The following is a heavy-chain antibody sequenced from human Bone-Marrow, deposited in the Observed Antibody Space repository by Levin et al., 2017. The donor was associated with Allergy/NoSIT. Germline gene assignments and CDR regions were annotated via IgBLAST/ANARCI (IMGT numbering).Heavy chain of an antibody. V-gene: IGHV1-2*02. CDR2: INPKSGGT. CDR3: AREGHLGLADNLGF. D-gene: IGHD3-16*01. J-gene: IGHJ4*02. CDR1: GYTFTGHF. Sequence: GESLKISCKASGYTFTGHFMHWVRQAPGQGLEWMGWINPKSGGTHFAPKFLGRVTLTRDTSISTVYMEPTKVKSNDTALYFCAREGHLGLADNLGFWGQGTLVTVSS.